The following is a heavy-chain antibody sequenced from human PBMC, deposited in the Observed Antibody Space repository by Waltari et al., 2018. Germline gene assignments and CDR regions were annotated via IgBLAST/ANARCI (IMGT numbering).Heavy chain of an antibody. J-gene: IGHJ4*02. V-gene: IGHV4-39*01. CDR2: ISYSGTT. D-gene: IGHD6-13*01. CDR1: GGSISSNNYY. Sequence: QLQLQESGPGLVKPSETLSLTCTASGGSISSNNYYWGWIRQPAEKGLEWIGSISYSGTTYSNPSLQIRLTLSVDASANQFSLRLSSVTAAETAVYYGARWRPIAAGGKCFDYWGQGTLVTVSS. CDR3: ARWRPIAAGGKCFDY.